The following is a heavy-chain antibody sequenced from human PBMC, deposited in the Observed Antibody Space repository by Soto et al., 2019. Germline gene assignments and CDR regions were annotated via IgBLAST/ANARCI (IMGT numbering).Heavy chain of an antibody. J-gene: IGHJ4*02. V-gene: IGHV4-61*05. Sequence: SETLSLTCTVSGDSISNSRFYWAWIRQPPGEGLESIGYLYYGRSANYNPSLKSRVTLSVDTSTNQCSLTLSSMTAADTAVYYCALRSMAVVPEYWGQGTLVTVSS. CDR2: LYYGRSA. CDR3: ALRSMAVVPEY. D-gene: IGHD3-22*01. CDR1: GDSISNSRFY.